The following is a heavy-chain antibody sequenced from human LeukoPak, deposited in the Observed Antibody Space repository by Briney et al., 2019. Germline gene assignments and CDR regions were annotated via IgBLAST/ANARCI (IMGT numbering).Heavy chain of an antibody. J-gene: IGHJ4*02. D-gene: IGHD2-2*01. CDR2: ITPMLGRA. Sequence: GASVKVSCKASGGTFSTSATSWVRQAPGQGLEWMGGITPMLGRANYAQALRDRVKITADESTSTAYMELSSLRSEDTAVYYCARDQLRYCSSTSCYPYWGQGTLVTVSS. CDR1: GGTFSTSA. V-gene: IGHV1-69*13. CDR3: ARDQLRYCSSTSCYPY.